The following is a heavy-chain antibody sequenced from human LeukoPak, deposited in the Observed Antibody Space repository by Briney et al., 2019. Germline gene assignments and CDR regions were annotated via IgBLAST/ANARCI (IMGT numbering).Heavy chain of an antibody. Sequence: SGPTLVNPTQTLTLTCTFSGFPLRTSGVGVGWIRQPPGKALEWLALIYWDDDKRYSPSLKSRLTITKDTSKNQVDLTMTNMDPVDTATYYCAQTLAYCGGDCYWDYWGQGTLVTVSS. V-gene: IGHV2-5*02. D-gene: IGHD2-21*02. CDR2: IYWDDDK. CDR1: GFPLRTSGVG. J-gene: IGHJ4*02. CDR3: AQTLAYCGGDCYWDY.